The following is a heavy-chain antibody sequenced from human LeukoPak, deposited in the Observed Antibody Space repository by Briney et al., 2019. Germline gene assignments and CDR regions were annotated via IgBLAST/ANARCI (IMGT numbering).Heavy chain of an antibody. D-gene: IGHD1-26*01. J-gene: IGHJ4*02. CDR2: INPNSGGT. CDR1: GYTFTGYY. V-gene: IGHV1-2*02. Sequence: ASVTVSCKASGYTFTGYYMHWARQAPGQGLEGMGWINPNSGGTNYAQKFQGRVSMTRDTSISTAYMELSSLTSDDTAVFYCARVQCCDVGKSFLFDYWGQGTLVTASS. CDR3: ARVQCCDVGKSFLFDY.